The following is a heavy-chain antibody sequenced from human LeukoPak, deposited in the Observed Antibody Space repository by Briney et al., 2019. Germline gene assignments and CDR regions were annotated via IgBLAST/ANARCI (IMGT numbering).Heavy chain of an antibody. V-gene: IGHV3-23*01. Sequence: GGSLRLSCAASGFTFSSYAMSWVRQAPGKGLEWVSSISDSGGSTYYADSVKGRLTISRDNSKNTLYLQMTSLRAEDTAVYYCAKDAVAGSLPLYYFDQWGQGTLVTVSS. J-gene: IGHJ4*02. D-gene: IGHD6-19*01. CDR3: AKDAVAGSLPLYYFDQ. CDR1: GFTFSSYA. CDR2: ISDSGGST.